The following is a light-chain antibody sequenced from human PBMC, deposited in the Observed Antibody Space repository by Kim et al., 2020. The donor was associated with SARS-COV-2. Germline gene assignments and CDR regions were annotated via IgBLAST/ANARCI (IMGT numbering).Light chain of an antibody. CDR3: QQANSFPLT. J-gene: IGKJ4*01. CDR1: QDIYTR. CDR2: GAT. V-gene: IGKV1-12*01. Sequence: ASVGDRIIITCRASQDIYTRLAWYQVKPGKAPKRLIAGATALQGGVPSRFSGSGSGTYFTLTITSLQPEDFATYFCQQANSFPLTFGGGTKVDIK.